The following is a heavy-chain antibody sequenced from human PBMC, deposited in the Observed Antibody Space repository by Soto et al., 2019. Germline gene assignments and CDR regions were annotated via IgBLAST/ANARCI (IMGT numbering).Heavy chain of an antibody. CDR2: IYSGGST. Sequence: EVQLVETGGGLIQPGGSLRLSCAASGFTVSSHYMSWVRQAPGKGLEWVSVIYSGGSTYYADSVKGRFTISRDNSKNTLYLQMNSLRAEDTAVYYCASSEYSSSSYYYYYGMDVWGQGTTVTVSS. V-gene: IGHV3-53*02. D-gene: IGHD6-6*01. CDR3: ASSEYSSSSYYYYYGMDV. J-gene: IGHJ6*02. CDR1: GFTVSSHY.